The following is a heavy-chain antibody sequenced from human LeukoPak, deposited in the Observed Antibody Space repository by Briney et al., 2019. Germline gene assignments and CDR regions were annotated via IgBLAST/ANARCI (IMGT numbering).Heavy chain of an antibody. CDR1: GFTFSSYA. CDR2: ISGSGGST. Sequence: QPGGSLRLSCAASGFTFSSYAMSWVRQAPGKGLEWVSAISGSGGSTYYADSVKGRFTISRDNSKNTLYLQMNSLRAEDTAVYYCAKSGGSYYYYYMDVWGKGTTVTVSS. V-gene: IGHV3-23*01. CDR3: AKSGGSYYYYYMDV. D-gene: IGHD3-10*01. J-gene: IGHJ6*03.